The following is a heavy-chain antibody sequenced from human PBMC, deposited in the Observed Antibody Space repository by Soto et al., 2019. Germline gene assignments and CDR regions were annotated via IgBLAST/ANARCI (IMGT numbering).Heavy chain of an antibody. CDR1: GGSISSGGYS. CDR2: IYHSGST. Sequence: QLQLQESGSGLVKPSQTLSLTCAVSGGSISSGGYSWSWIRQPTGKGLEWVGYIYHSGSTYYNPSLKSRLTISVDRSKNQFSLKLCAVTAADTAVYYCARGQVVAAQHWGQGTLVTVSS. D-gene: IGHD2-15*01. CDR3: ARGQVVAAQH. J-gene: IGHJ4*02. V-gene: IGHV4-30-2*01.